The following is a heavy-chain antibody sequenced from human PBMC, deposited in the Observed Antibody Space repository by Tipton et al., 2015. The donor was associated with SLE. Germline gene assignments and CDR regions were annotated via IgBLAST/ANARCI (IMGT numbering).Heavy chain of an antibody. CDR3: ARGKKNYYETEWGNAFDS. V-gene: IGHV1-69*01. Sequence: QVQLVQSGAEVKKPGSSVKVSCKASGYSFTTYYIHWVRQAPGQGLEWMGGIIPIFGTANYAQKFQGRVTITADESTSTAYMELSSLRSEDTAVYYCARGKKNYYETEWGNAFDSWGQGTMVTVSS. CDR1: GYSFTTYY. CDR2: IIPIFGTA. D-gene: IGHD3-22*01. J-gene: IGHJ3*02.